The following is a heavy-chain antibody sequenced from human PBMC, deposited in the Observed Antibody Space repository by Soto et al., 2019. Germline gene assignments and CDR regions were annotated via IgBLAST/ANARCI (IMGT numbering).Heavy chain of an antibody. Sequence: PGESLKISCKGSGYSFTSYWIGWVRQMPGKGLEWMGMIDPSDSYTNYSPSFQGHVTISADKSISTAYLQWSSLKASDTAMYYCARLFHDDILTGYYPLDYWGQGTLVTVS. D-gene: IGHD3-9*01. V-gene: IGHV5-10-1*01. J-gene: IGHJ4*02. CDR3: ARLFHDDILTGYYPLDY. CDR2: IDPSDSYT. CDR1: GYSFTSYW.